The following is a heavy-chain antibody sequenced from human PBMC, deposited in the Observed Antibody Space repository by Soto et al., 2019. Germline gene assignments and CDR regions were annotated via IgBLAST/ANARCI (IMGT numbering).Heavy chain of an antibody. Sequence: SLRLSCTASGFTFGDYAMSWFRQAPGKGLEWVGFIRSKAYGGTTEYAASVKGRFTISRDDSKSIAYLQMNSLKTEDTAVYYCTSGLHYGDYYWGQGTLVTVSS. CDR1: GFTFGDYA. CDR3: TSGLHYGDYY. D-gene: IGHD4-17*01. CDR2: IRSKAYGGTT. J-gene: IGHJ4*02. V-gene: IGHV3-49*03.